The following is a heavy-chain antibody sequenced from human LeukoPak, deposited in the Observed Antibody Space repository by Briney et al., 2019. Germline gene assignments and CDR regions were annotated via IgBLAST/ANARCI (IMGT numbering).Heavy chain of an antibody. J-gene: IGHJ6*02. D-gene: IGHD3-10*01. CDR1: GFTFDDYA. Sequence: GGSLRLSCAASGFTFDDYAMHWVRQAPGKGLEWVSLISGDGGSTYYADSVKGRFTISRDNSKNSLYLQMNSLRTEDTALYYCAKDRYAWFGEHNLLYGMDVWGQGTTVTGSS. CDR2: ISGDGGST. V-gene: IGHV3-43*02. CDR3: AKDRYAWFGEHNLLYGMDV.